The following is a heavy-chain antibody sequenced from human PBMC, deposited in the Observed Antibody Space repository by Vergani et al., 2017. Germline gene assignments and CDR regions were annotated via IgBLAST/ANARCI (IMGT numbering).Heavy chain of an antibody. V-gene: IGHV5-51*01. CDR2: IYPGDSEV. CDR1: GYIFSNFW. CDR3: ASGGHGSENGGALQL. D-gene: IGHD3-10*01. J-gene: IGHJ3*01. Sequence: EKQLVQSGSETKKPGESLKISCQAFGYIFSNFWIGWVRQRPGRGLEWMGSIYPGDSEVKSNPTFRGQVIFSVDTSVNTAYLQWRSLQDSATATYFCASGGHGSENGGALQLWGQGTNITVSS.